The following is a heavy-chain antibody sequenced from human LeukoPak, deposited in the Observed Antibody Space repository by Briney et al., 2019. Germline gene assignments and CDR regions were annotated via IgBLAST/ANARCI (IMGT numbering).Heavy chain of an antibody. CDR3: AKDAVRSYGFDY. CDR2: ISGSGGST. CDR1: GFTFSNYA. V-gene: IGHV3-23*01. D-gene: IGHD3-10*01. J-gene: IGHJ4*02. Sequence: GGSLRLSCAASGFTFSNYAMSWVRRAPGKGLEWVSAISGSGGSTYYADSVKGRFTMSRDSSENTLYLQMYSLRAGDTAVYYCAKDAVRSYGFDYWGQGTLVTVSS.